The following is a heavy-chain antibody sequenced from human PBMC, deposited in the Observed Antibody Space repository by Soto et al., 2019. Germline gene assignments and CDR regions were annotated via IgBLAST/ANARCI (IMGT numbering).Heavy chain of an antibody. CDR2: ISVYSGNT. Sequence: ASVKVSFKASGYTFTSYGISWVRQAPGQGLEWMGWISVYSGNTKYPQKLQGRVTMTTDTSTSTAYMELRSLRPDDTAVYYCARGSYSSGWTFGYWGQGTLVTVSS. CDR1: GYTFTSYG. D-gene: IGHD6-19*01. CDR3: ARGSYSSGWTFGY. V-gene: IGHV1-18*04. J-gene: IGHJ4*02.